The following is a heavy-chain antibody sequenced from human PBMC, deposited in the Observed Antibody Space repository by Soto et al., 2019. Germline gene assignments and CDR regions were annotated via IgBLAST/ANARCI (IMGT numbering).Heavy chain of an antibody. D-gene: IGHD5-12*01. CDR1: GYTFSKFW. V-gene: IGHV5-51*01. CDR3: ARHGIVAIIIDY. J-gene: IGHJ4*02. Sequence: GESLKISCKASGYTFSKFWIGWVRQMPGKGLEWMGIIYAGDSDTKYSPSFEGQVTMSVDKSNSTAYLQWRSLKASDTAIYFCARHGIVAIIIDYWGQGTPVTVSS. CDR2: IYAGDSDT.